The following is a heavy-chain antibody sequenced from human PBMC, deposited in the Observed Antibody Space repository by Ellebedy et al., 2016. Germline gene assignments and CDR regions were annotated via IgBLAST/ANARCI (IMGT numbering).Heavy chain of an antibody. Sequence: SETLSLTCTVSGGSISRYYWSWIRQPPGKGLEWIGYIYYTGRTNYNPSLESRVTISLDTSKSQFSLRLSSVTAADTAVYYCARVGQLIRGSYYYSLDVWGKGTTVTVSS. J-gene: IGHJ6*03. D-gene: IGHD1-26*01. CDR1: GGSISRYY. CDR3: ARVGQLIRGSYYYSLDV. V-gene: IGHV4-59*08. CDR2: IYYTGRT.